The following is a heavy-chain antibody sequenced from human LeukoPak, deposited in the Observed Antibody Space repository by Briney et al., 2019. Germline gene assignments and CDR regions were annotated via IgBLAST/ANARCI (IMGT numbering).Heavy chain of an antibody. V-gene: IGHV4-4*07. J-gene: IGHJ3*02. CDR1: GGSISSYY. CDR2: IYTSGST. CDR3: ARDSLAYYDFWSGYNAFDI. D-gene: IGHD3-3*01. Sequence: SETLSLTCTVSGGSISSYYWSWIRQPAGKGLEWIGRIYTSGSTNYNPSLKSRVTISVDTSKNQFSLKLSSVTAADTAVYYCARDSLAYYDFWSGYNAFDIWGQGTMVTVSS.